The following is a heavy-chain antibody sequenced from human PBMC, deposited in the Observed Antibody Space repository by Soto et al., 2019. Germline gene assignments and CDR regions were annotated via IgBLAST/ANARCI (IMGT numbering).Heavy chain of an antibody. V-gene: IGHV1-46*01. CDR2: INPSGGST. CDR3: ARDQGGQSGNFIFDT. J-gene: IGHJ4*02. Sequence: ASLRVSCHASGYTFTSYYMHCVRQAPLQLLEWMGIINPSGGSTSYAQKFQGRITVTRDNAKNSLYLQMNSLRAEDTAVYYCARDQGGQSGNFIFDTRGQGTLDTVSS. CDR1: GYTFTSYY. D-gene: IGHD3-16*01.